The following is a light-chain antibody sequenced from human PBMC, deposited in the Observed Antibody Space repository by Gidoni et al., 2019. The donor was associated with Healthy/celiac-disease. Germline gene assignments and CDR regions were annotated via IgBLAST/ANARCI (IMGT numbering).Light chain of an antibody. V-gene: IGKV3-20*01. Sequence: DIMVTPSPGTLHLSTGERATLSCSASQLVRSSSLAWYQQKPGHAPRLLIYGASSTATGIPYRFSGSGSGTAFTLTIRRLEPYDFAVYYRHQYGSSPRTFGGGTKVEIK. CDR1: QLVRSSS. CDR3: HQYGSSPRT. J-gene: IGKJ4*01. CDR2: GAS.